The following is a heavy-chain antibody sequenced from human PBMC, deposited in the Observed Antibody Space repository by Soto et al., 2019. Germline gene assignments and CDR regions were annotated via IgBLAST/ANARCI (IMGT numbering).Heavy chain of an antibody. J-gene: IGHJ4*02. CDR1: GVSISDYY. Sequence: QVYLQESGPGLVKPSETLSLTCTVSGVSISDYYWSWIRQSPGKGLEWIGYIWYTGSSNYNPSLRSRVTMSVDTAKSQFSLKLSSVTAADTAVYYCARDHGNSDYRHYFDNWGQGTLVTVSS. CDR3: ARDHGNSDYRHYFDN. D-gene: IGHD5-12*01. V-gene: IGHV4-59*01. CDR2: IWYTGSS.